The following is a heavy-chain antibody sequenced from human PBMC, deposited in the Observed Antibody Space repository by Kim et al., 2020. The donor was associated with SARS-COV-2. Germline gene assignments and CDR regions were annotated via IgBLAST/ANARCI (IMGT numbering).Heavy chain of an antibody. J-gene: IGHJ4*02. V-gene: IGHV1-3*01. CDR2: INAVNGNT. CDR1: GYTFTSYA. CDR3: ARAAKSGWYYQ. Sequence: ASVKVSCKASGYTFTSYAMHWVRQAPGQRLEWMGCINAVNGNTKYSQKFQGRVTITRATSASTAYMELSSLRSEDTAVYYCARAAKSGWYYQWGQGTLVTVSS. D-gene: IGHD6-19*01.